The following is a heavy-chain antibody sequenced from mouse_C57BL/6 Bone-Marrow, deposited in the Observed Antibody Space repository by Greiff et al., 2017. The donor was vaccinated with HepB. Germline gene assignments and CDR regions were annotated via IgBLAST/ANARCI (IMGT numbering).Heavy chain of an antibody. CDR2: IDPENGDT. D-gene: IGHD2-3*01. J-gene: IGHJ2*01. CDR1: GFNIKDDY. CDR3: TTDDGYSGY. Sequence: VQLQQSGAELLRPGASVKLSCTASGFNIKDDYMHWVKQRPEQGLEWIGWIDPENGDTEYASKFQGKATITADTSSNTAYLQLSSLTSEDTAVYYCTTDDGYSGYWGQGTTLTVSS. V-gene: IGHV14-4*01.